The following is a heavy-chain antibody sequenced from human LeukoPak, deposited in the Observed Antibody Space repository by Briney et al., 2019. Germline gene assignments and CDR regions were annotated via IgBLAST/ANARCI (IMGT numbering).Heavy chain of an antibody. D-gene: IGHD6-25*01. J-gene: IGHJ4*02. CDR3: AKDPGSAGFDY. CDR2: ISGSGGST. Sequence: GGSLRLSCAASGFTFSDYYMSWIRQAPGKGLEWVSAISGSGGSTYYADSVKGRFTISRDNSKNTLYLQMNSLRAEDTAVYYCAKDPGSAGFDYWGQGTLVTVSS. V-gene: IGHV3-23*01. CDR1: GFTFSDYY.